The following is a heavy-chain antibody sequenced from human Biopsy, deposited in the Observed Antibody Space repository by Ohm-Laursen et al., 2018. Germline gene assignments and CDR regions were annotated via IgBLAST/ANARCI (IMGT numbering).Heavy chain of an antibody. D-gene: IGHD6-13*01. Sequence: TLSLTCSVSGASVKTSGYFWAWIRQRPGKGLEWIGRVDWDDYKDYSASLQTKLSISKDTSNDQVVLTVNNVDPADTATYYCARTPILIVSAGLVYRHRRHLQGMDVWGQGIAVTVS. CDR2: VDWDDYK. CDR1: GASVKTSGYF. V-gene: IGHV2-70*10. CDR3: ARTPILIVSAGLVYRHRRHLQGMDV. J-gene: IGHJ6*02.